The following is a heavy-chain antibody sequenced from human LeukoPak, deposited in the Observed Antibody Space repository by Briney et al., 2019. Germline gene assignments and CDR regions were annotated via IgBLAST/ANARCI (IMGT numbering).Heavy chain of an antibody. V-gene: IGHV4-34*01. J-gene: IGHJ5*02. CDR1: GVSFSGYY. Sequence: SETLSLTCAVYGVSFSGYYWSWIRQPPGKGLEWIGEINHSGSTNYNPSLKSRVTISVDTSKNQFSLKLSSVTAADTAVYYCARDHNSGYDLGWFDPWGQGTLVTVSS. CDR2: INHSGST. CDR3: ARDHNSGYDLGWFDP. D-gene: IGHD5-12*01.